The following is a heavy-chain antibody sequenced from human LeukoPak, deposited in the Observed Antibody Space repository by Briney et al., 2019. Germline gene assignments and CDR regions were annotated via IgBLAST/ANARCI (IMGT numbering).Heavy chain of an antibody. CDR2: IYYSGST. CDR1: GGSISSSSYY. V-gene: IGHV4-39*01. J-gene: IGHJ4*02. D-gene: IGHD5-12*01. Sequence: SETLSLTCIVSGGSISSSSYYWGWIRQPPGKGLEWIGSIYYSGSTYYNPSLKSRVTISVDTSKNQFSLKLSSVTAADTAVYYCARGGYSGYAKWGQGTLVTVSS. CDR3: ARGGYSGYAK.